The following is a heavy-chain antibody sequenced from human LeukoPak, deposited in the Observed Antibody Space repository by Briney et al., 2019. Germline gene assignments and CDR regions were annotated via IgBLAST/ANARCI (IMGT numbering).Heavy chain of an antibody. CDR2: INHSGST. CDR3: ARGRGYCSGGSCYSGYYNGMDV. Sequence: SETLSLTCAVYGGSFSGYYWSWIRQPPGKGLEWIGEINHSGSTNYNPSLKSRVTISVDTTKNQFSLQLSSVTAADTAVYYCARGRGYCSGGSCYSGYYNGMDVWGQGTTVTVSS. CDR1: GGSFSGYY. J-gene: IGHJ6*02. D-gene: IGHD2-15*01. V-gene: IGHV4-34*01.